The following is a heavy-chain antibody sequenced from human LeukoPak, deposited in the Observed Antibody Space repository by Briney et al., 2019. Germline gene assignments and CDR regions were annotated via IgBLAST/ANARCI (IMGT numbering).Heavy chain of an antibody. J-gene: IGHJ4*02. CDR1: GFTFSSFW. V-gene: IGHV3-7*03. Sequence: GGSLRLSCAASGFTFSSFWMSWVRQTPGKGLEWVANIKEGGSRKHYTGSVRGRFTISRDNDKNSLYLEMNSLRAEDTAVYYCTRSPNAGDPDYWGQGTLVTVSS. CDR3: TRSPNAGDPDY. CDR2: IKEGGSRK. D-gene: IGHD2-21*02.